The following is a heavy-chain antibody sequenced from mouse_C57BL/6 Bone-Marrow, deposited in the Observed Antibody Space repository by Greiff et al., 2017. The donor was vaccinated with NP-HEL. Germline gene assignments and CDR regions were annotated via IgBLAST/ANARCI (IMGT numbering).Heavy chain of an antibody. J-gene: IGHJ2*01. CDR1: GYTFTSYW. V-gene: IGHV1-53*01. CDR3: ARVGYGSSYVRDFDY. D-gene: IGHD1-1*01. Sequence: QVQLQQPGTELVKPGASVKLSCKASGYTFTSYWMHWVKQRPGQGLEWIGNINPSNGGTNYNEKFKSKATLTVDKSSSTAYMQLSSLTSEDSAVYYGARVGYGSSYVRDFDYWGQGTTLTVSS. CDR2: INPSNGGT.